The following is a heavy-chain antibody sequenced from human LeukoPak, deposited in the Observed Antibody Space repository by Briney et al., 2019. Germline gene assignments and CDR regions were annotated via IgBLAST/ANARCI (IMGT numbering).Heavy chain of an antibody. CDR2: LSGSGGAT. CDR1: GFTFSNYA. Sequence: GGSLRLSCAASGFTFSNYAMSWVRQAPAKGLAWVSGLSGSGGATYYADSVKGRFTISRDNSKNTLHLQMNSLRAEDTALYFCARDDRSGVVVAALDYWGQGTLVTVSS. J-gene: IGHJ4*02. CDR3: ARDDRSGVVVAALDY. V-gene: IGHV3-23*01. D-gene: IGHD3-22*01.